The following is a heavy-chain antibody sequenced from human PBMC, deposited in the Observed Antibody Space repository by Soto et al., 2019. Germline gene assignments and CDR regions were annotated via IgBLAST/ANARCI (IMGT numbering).Heavy chain of an antibody. CDR1: GFTFSSYG. D-gene: IGHD6-13*01. CDR2: IWYDGTNK. Sequence: QVQLVESGGGVVQPGRSLRLSCTASGFTFSSYGMHWVRQAPGKGLEWVAVIWYDGTNKYYADSVKGRFIISRDNSKNTLYLQMNSLRAEDTAVYYCARASRQLVYFDYWGQGTLVTVSS. V-gene: IGHV3-33*01. CDR3: ARASRQLVYFDY. J-gene: IGHJ4*02.